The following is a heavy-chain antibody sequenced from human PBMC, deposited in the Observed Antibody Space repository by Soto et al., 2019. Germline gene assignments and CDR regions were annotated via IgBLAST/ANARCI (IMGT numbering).Heavy chain of an antibody. CDR1: GFTFSGSS. Sequence: PGGSLRLSCVVSGFTFSGSSMHWVRQAAGEGLEWVGRIRTKVNNPATAYAATVKGRFTISRDDSKNTAYLQMNSLRTEDTAVYYCTALAGTTVTTELFAYWAQGTIVTLSS. CDR2: IRTKVNNPAT. J-gene: IGHJ4*02. CDR3: TALAGTTVTTELFAY. D-gene: IGHD4-17*01. V-gene: IGHV3-73*01.